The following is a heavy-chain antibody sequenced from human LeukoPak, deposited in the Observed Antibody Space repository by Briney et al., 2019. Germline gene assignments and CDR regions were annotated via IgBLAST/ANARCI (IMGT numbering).Heavy chain of an antibody. J-gene: IGHJ4*02. Sequence: PGGSLRLSCAASGFTFSSYSMNWVRQAPGKGLEWVSYISSSSSTIYYADSVKGRFTISRDNAKNSLYLQMNSLRAEDTAVYYCARDRDYVWGSYRPMYYFDYWGQGTLVTVSS. CDR1: GFTFSSYS. CDR3: ARDRDYVWGSYRPMYYFDY. D-gene: IGHD3-16*02. CDR2: ISSSSSTI. V-gene: IGHV3-48*04.